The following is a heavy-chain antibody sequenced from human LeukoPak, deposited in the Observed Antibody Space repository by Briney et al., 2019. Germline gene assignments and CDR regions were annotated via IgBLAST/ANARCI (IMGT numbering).Heavy chain of an antibody. CDR1: GFTVSSNY. Sequence: GGSLRLSCAASGFTVSSNYMSWVRQAPGKGLEWVAVIWYDGSNKYYADSVKGRFTISRDNSKNTLYLQMNSLRAEDTAVYYCARDRFRYFDYWGQGTLVTVSS. J-gene: IGHJ4*02. D-gene: IGHD3-16*01. V-gene: IGHV3-33*08. CDR2: IWYDGSNK. CDR3: ARDRFRYFDY.